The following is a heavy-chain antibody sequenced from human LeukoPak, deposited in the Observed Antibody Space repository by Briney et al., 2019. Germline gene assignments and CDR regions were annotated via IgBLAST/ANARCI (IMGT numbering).Heavy chain of an antibody. Sequence: GGSLRLSCAASGCTFSSYSMSWVRQAPGKGLEWVSAISGSGGSTYYADSVKGRFTISRDNSKNTLYLQMNSLRAEDTAVYYCAKVQGGQWLLLDYWGQGTLVTVSS. CDR3: AKVQGGQWLLLDY. CDR1: GCTFSSYS. J-gene: IGHJ4*02. D-gene: IGHD6-19*01. V-gene: IGHV3-23*01. CDR2: ISGSGGST.